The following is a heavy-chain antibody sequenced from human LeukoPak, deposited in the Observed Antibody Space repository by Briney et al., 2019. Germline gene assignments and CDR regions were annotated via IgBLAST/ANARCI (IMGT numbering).Heavy chain of an antibody. D-gene: IGHD3-22*01. J-gene: IGHJ4*02. Sequence: SETLSLTCTVSGGSISSGGYYWSWIRQHPGTGLEWLGYIYYSGSTYYNPSLKSRVTISVDTSKNQFSLKLSSVTAADTAVYYCARVREIYDSSGYYPGLFDYWGQGTLVTVSS. CDR3: ARVREIYDSSGYYPGLFDY. CDR1: GGSISSGGYY. V-gene: IGHV4-31*03. CDR2: IYYSGST.